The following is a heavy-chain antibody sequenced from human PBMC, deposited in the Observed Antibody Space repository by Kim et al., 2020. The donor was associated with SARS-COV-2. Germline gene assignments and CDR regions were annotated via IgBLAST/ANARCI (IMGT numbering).Heavy chain of an antibody. V-gene: IGHV4-39*01. CDR3: ARHIIAAAGNWNYMDV. Sequence: SPKDRVTISVDTSKNPFSLKLSSVTAADTAVYYCARHIIAAAGNWNYMDVWGKGTTITVSS. J-gene: IGHJ6*03. D-gene: IGHD6-13*01.